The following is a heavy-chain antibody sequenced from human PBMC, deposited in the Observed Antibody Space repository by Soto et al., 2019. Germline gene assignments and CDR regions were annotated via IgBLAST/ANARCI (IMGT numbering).Heavy chain of an antibody. J-gene: IGHJ4*02. CDR2: IIPIFGTP. Sequence: GASVKVSCKAFGGSFSDYAISWMRQAPGQGLEWMGGIIPIFGTPNYAQKFQDRVTFTAHESTNTAYMELSRLTSEDTAVYYCARDRAPRGWSYLDLWGQGTQVTVSS. V-gene: IGHV1-69*13. CDR1: GGSFSDYA. CDR3: ARDRAPRGWSYLDL. D-gene: IGHD2-15*01.